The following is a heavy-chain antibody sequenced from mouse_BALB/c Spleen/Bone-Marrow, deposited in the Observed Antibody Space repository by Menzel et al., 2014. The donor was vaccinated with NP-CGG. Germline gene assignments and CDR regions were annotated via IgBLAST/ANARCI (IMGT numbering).Heavy chain of an antibody. V-gene: IGHV2-5-1*01. CDR1: GFSLTSYG. D-gene: IGHD2-1*01. CDR2: IWRGGST. Sequence: VKLMESGPSLVQPSQSLSITCTVSGFSLTSYGVHWVRQSPGKGLEWLGVIWRGGSTDYNAAFMSRLSITKDNPKSQVFFKMNSLQADDTAIYYCAKRGNYGYFDYWGQGTTLTVSS. J-gene: IGHJ2*01. CDR3: AKRGNYGYFDY.